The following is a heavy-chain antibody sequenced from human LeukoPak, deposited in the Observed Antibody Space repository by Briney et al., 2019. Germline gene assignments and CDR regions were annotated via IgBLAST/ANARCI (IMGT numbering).Heavy chain of an antibody. J-gene: IGHJ4*02. V-gene: IGHV3-21*01. CDR2: ISSSSSYI. D-gene: IGHD3-9*01. CDR3: ARDLRDYDILTGYLYYFDY. Sequence: GGSLRLSCAASGFTFSSYSMNWVRQAPGKGLEWVSSISSSSSYIYYADSVKGRFTISRDNAKNSLYLQMNSLRAEDTAVYYCARDLRDYDILTGYLYYFDYWGQGTLVTVSS. CDR1: GFTFSSYS.